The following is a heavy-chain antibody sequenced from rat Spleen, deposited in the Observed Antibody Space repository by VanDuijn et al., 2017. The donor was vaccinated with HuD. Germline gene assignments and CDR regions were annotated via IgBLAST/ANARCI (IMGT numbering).Heavy chain of an antibody. Sequence: EVQLVESGGGLVQPGSPLKLSCAASGFTFSSNWLNWIRQAPGKGLEWVASISTGGGNTYYRDSVKGRFTISRDNAKNTLYLQMDSLRSEDTATYYCARHKVLPWRENWYFDFWGPGTMVTVSS. V-gene: IGHV5S13*01. CDR3: ARHKVLPWRENWYFDF. D-gene: IGHD1-1*01. CDR2: ISTGGGNT. J-gene: IGHJ1*01. CDR1: GFTFSSNW.